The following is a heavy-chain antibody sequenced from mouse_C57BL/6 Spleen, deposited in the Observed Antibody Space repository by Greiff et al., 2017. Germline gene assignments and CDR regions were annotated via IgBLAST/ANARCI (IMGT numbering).Heavy chain of an antibody. J-gene: IGHJ3*01. D-gene: IGHD2-3*01. CDR2: IWGVGST. V-gene: IGHV2-6*01. Sequence: VQLQESGPGLVAPSQSLSITCTVSGFSLTSYGVDWVRQSPGKGLEWLGVIWGVGSTNYNSALKSRLSISKDNSKSQVFLKMNSLQSDDTAMYYCASAAYYDGYPFAYWGQGTLVTVSA. CDR3: ASAAYYDGYPFAY. CDR1: GFSLTSYG.